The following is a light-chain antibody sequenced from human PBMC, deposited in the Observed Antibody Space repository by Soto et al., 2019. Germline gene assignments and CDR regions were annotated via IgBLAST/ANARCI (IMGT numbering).Light chain of an antibody. J-gene: IGKJ2*01. CDR2: AAS. Sequence: DIQMTQSPSSLSASVGDRVTITCRASQSISSHLNWYQQKPGNAPKVLISAASSLQSGVPSRFSGSGSGTDFTLTISSLQPEDYATYYCQQSYSSLYTLGQGTKLEIK. CDR1: QSISSH. V-gene: IGKV1-39*01. CDR3: QQSYSSLYT.